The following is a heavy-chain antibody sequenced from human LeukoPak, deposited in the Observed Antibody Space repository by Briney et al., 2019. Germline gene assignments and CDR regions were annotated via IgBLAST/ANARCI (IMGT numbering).Heavy chain of an antibody. J-gene: IGHJ5*02. CDR2: IYYSGST. CDR3: ARQRGSYPEGPLA. CDR1: GGSIISRSNY. V-gene: IGHV4-39*01. Sequence: PSETLSLTCTVSGGSIISRSNYWGWIRQPQGKGLEWIGSIYYSGSTYYNPSLKSRVTISVDTSKNQFSLKLSSVTAADTAVYYCARQRGSYPEGPLAWGQGTLVTVSS. D-gene: IGHD1-26*01.